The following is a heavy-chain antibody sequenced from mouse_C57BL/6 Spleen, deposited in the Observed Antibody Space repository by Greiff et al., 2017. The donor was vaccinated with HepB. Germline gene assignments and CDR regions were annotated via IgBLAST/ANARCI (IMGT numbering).Heavy chain of an antibody. D-gene: IGHD1-1*01. CDR1: GFNIKDYY. Sequence: VQLQQSGAELVRPGASVKLSCTASGFNIKDYYMHWVKQRPEQGLEWIGRIDPEDGDTEYAPKFQGKATMTADTSSNTAYLQLSSLTSEDTAVYYCTTDITTVVAPDYWGQGTTLTVSS. CDR3: TTDITTVVAPDY. CDR2: IDPEDGDT. V-gene: IGHV14-1*01. J-gene: IGHJ2*01.